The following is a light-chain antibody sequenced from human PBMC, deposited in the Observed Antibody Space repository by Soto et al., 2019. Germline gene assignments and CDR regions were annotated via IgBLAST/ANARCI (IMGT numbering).Light chain of an antibody. CDR3: CSYAGSSTNVV. J-gene: IGLJ2*01. CDR2: EGS. V-gene: IGLV2-23*01. Sequence: QSALTQPASVSGSPGQSITISCTGTSSDVGSYNLVSWYQQHPGKAPKLMIYEGSKRPSGVSNRFSGSKSGNTASLTISVPQAQDEDDDYCCSYAGSSTNVVFGGGTKVTVL. CDR1: SSDVGSYNL.